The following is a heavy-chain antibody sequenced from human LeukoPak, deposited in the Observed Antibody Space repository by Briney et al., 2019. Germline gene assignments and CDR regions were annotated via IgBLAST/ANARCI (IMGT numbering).Heavy chain of an antibody. D-gene: IGHD1-14*01. CDR3: ARSKRVSWTTTRNDAFDI. J-gene: IGHJ3*02. V-gene: IGHV4-59*01. Sequence: SETLSLTCTVSGGSISSYYWSWIRQPPGKGLEWIGYIYYSGSTNYNPSLKSRVTISVDTSKNQFSLKLRSVTAADTAVYYCARSKRVSWTTTRNDAFDIWGQGTMVTVSS. CDR2: IYYSGST. CDR1: GGSISSYY.